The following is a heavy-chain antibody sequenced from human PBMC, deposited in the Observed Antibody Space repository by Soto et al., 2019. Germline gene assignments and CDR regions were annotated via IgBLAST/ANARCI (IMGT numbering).Heavy chain of an antibody. Sequence: PGGSLRLSCAASGFTFSSYGMHWVRQAPGKGLEWVAVISYDGSNKYYADSVKGRFTISRDNSKNTLYLQMNSLRAEDTAVYYCAKVMGGYDSYFDYWGQGTLVTVSS. CDR1: GFTFSSYG. CDR2: ISYDGSNK. CDR3: AKVMGGYDSYFDY. V-gene: IGHV3-30*18. D-gene: IGHD5-12*01. J-gene: IGHJ4*02.